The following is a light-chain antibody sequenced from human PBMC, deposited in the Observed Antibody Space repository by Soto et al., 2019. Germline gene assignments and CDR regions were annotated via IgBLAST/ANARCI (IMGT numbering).Light chain of an antibody. CDR1: SGDVGGYNY. V-gene: IGLV2-8*01. CDR2: GVS. Sequence: QSALTQPPSASGSPGQSVTISCTGTSGDVGGYNYVSWYQQHPGKAPKLMIYGVSKRPSGVPDRFSGSKSGNTASLTVSGLQAEDEADYYCSSYAGSNNYVIFGGGTKLTVL. J-gene: IGLJ2*01. CDR3: SSYAGSNNYVI.